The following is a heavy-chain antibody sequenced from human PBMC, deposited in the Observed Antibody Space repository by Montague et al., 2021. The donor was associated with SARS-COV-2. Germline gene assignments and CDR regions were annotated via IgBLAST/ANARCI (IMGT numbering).Heavy chain of an antibody. CDR1: GGSFSGYY. D-gene: IGHD3-22*01. J-gene: IGHJ4*02. CDR3: ARRPHYYDSSGYYYPGPQRYYFDY. CDR2: INHSGST. V-gene: IGHV4-34*01. Sequence: ETLSLTCAVYGGSFSGYYWSWIRQPPGKGLEWIGEINHSGSTXXXPSXXXRVTISVDTSKNQFSLKLSSVTAADTAVYYCARRPHYYDSSGYYYPGPQRYYFDYWGQGTLVTVSS.